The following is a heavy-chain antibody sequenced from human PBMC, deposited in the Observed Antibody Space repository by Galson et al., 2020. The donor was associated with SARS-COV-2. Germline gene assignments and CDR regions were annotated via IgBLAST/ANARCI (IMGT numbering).Heavy chain of an antibody. D-gene: IGHD3-3*01. V-gene: IGHV3-30*04. CDR2: RSYDGSNK. J-gene: IGHJ4*02. CDR1: GFTFRSYA. Sequence: GGSLRLPCAAPGFTFRSYAMHRVRQAPGKGLEWVAGRSYDGSNKYYADSVKGRFTISRDNSKNTLYLQMNSLRAEDTAVYYCSRGGDFWSGYQRPYFDFWGQGTLVSVSS. CDR3: SRGGDFWSGYQRPYFDF.